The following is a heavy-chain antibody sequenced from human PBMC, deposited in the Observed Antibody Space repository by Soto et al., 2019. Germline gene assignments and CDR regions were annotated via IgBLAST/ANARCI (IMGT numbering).Heavy chain of an antibody. CDR3: ARDSSGYYGFDY. CDR1: GFSLSTRGVG. D-gene: IGHD3-22*01. Sequence: QITLKESGPPLVKPTQTLTLTCTFSGFSLSTRGVGVGWIRQPPGKALEWLALIYWDDDKRYSPSLKSRLTITKDTSKNQVVLTMTYMDPVDTATYYCARDSSGYYGFDYWGQGTLVTVSS. V-gene: IGHV2-5*02. J-gene: IGHJ4*02. CDR2: IYWDDDK.